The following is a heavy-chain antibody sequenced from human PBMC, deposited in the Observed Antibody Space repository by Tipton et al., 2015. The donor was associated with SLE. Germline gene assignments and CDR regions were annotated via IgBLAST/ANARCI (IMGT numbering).Heavy chain of an antibody. CDR1: GFTFSSYW. CDR2: INSDGSST. D-gene: IGHD6-6*01. CDR3: ARGEQLVDAFDI. J-gene: IGHJ3*02. V-gene: IGHV3-74*01. Sequence: GSLRLSCAASGFTFSSYWMHWVRQAPGKGLVWVSRINSDGSSTSYADSVKGRFTISRDNAKNTLYLQMNSLRAEDTAVYYCARGEQLVDAFDIWGQGTMVTVSS.